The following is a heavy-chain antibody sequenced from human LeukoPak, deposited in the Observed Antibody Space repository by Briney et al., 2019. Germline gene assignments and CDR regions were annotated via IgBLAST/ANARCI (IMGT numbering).Heavy chain of an antibody. CDR2: IYSGGST. Sequence: PGGSLRLSCAASGFTVSSNYMSWVRQAPGKGLEWVSVIYSGGSTYYADSVKGRFTISRDNSKNTLYLQMNSLRAEDTAVYYCASIYYYDSSGYLYVPPVDYWGQGTLVTVSS. CDR1: GFTVSSNY. J-gene: IGHJ4*02. V-gene: IGHV3-53*01. D-gene: IGHD3-22*01. CDR3: ASIYYYDSSGYLYVPPVDY.